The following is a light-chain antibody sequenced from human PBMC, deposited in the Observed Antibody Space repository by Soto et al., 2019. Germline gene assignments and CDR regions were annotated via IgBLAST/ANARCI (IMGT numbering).Light chain of an antibody. V-gene: IGKV3-20*01. CDR1: QSVSSYY. Sequence: EIVLTQSPGTLSLSPGERATLSCRASQSVSSYYLAWYQQKPGQAPTLLIYGASSRATGIPDRFSGSGSGTDFTLTISRLEPEDFAVYYCQQYGSSPQPITFGQGTRLEIK. CDR2: GAS. J-gene: IGKJ5*01. CDR3: QQYGSSPQPIT.